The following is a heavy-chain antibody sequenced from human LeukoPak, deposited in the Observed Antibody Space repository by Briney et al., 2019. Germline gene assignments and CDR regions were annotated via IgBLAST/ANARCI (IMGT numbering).Heavy chain of an antibody. V-gene: IGHV4-59*08. CDR1: GGSISSYY. J-gene: IGHJ4*02. Sequence: PSETLSLTCTVSGGSISSYYWSWIRQPPGKGLEWIGYMYYRGNTNYDPSLKSRVTISIDTPNNQFSLKLSSVTAADTAVYYCARQTGSGLFILPGGQGTLVTVSS. CDR2: MYYRGNT. CDR3: ARQTGSGLFILP. D-gene: IGHD3/OR15-3a*01.